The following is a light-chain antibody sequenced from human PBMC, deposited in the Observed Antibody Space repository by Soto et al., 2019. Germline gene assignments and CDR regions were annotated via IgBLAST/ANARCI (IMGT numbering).Light chain of an antibody. J-gene: IGKJ4*01. CDR2: GAS. CDR1: QSVSSSY. Sequence: EIVLTQSPGTLSLSPGERATLSCRASQSVSSSYLAWYQQKPGQAPRLLIYGASSRATGIPDRFSGSGSGTDXTXXXXRLXPEDFAVYYCQQYGSSPPALTFGGGTKVEIK. CDR3: QQYGSSPPALT. V-gene: IGKV3-20*01.